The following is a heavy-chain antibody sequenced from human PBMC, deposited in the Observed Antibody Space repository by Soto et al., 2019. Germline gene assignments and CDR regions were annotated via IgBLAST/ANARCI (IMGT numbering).Heavy chain of an antibody. CDR3: ARGDYGDYLWFDP. J-gene: IGHJ5*02. V-gene: IGHV1-18*01. D-gene: IGHD4-17*01. CDR1: GYTFTSYG. CDR2: ISTYNGNT. Sequence: QVQLVQSGAEVKKPGASVKVSCKASGYTFTSYGISWLRQAPGQGLEWMGWISTYNGNTNYVQKVQGRVTMTTDTATSTAYMEVRSLRSDDTAVYYCARGDYGDYLWFDPWGQGTLVTVSS.